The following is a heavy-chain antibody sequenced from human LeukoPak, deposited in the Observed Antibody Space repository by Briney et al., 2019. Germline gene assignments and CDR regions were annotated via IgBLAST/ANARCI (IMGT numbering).Heavy chain of an antibody. D-gene: IGHD2-2*01. CDR3: ARRYCGITSCYYFDY. V-gene: IGHV1-2*02. CDR2: INPDSGST. CDR1: GYIFTGYC. J-gene: IGHJ4*02. Sequence: ASVKVSCKASGYIFTGYCLHWVRQAPGQGLEWMGWINPDSGSTNYAQNFQGRVTMTRDTPISTAYMELSSLRSDDTAVYYCARRYCGITSCYYFDYWGQGTLVTVSS.